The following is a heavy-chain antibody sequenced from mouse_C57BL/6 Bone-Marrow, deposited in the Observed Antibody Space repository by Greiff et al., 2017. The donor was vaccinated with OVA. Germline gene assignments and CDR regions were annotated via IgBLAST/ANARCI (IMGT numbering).Heavy chain of an antibody. CDR3: ARHDYGSSSYYYAMDY. D-gene: IGHD1-1*01. CDR1: GFTFSDYY. Sequence: EVKLVESGGGLVQPGGSLKLSCAASGFTFSDYYMYWVRQTPEKRLEWVAYISNGGGSTYYPDTVKGRFTISRDNAKNTLYLQMSRLKSEDTAMYYCARHDYGSSSYYYAMDYWGQGTSVTVSS. V-gene: IGHV5-12*01. CDR2: ISNGGGST. J-gene: IGHJ4*01.